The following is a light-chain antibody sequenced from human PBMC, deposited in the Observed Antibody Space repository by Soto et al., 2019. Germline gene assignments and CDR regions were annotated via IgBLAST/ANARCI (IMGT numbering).Light chain of an antibody. CDR1: DSDIGSHS. J-gene: IGLJ2*01. CDR2: SND. V-gene: IGLV1-44*01. CDR3: ATWADSLNGVV. Sequence: QSVLTQPPSASGTPGQTITISCSGSDSDIGSHSVDWYQQFPGRTPRLLINSNDQRPSGVPDRFSGSKSGTSATLAISGLRSKDEGDYYCATWADSLNGVVFGGGTKVTVL.